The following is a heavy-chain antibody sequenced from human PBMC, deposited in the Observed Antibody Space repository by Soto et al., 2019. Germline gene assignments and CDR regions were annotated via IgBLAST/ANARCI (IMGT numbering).Heavy chain of an antibody. CDR2: ISGSGGST. J-gene: IGHJ3*02. Sequence: PGGSLRLSCAASGFTFSSYAMSWVRQAPGKGLEWVSAISGSGGSTYYADSVKGRFTISRDNARNSLYLQMNSLRAEDTAVYYCARGVWELLGASDIWGQGTMVTVSS. V-gene: IGHV3-23*01. CDR3: ARGVWELLGASDI. D-gene: IGHD1-26*01. CDR1: GFTFSSYA.